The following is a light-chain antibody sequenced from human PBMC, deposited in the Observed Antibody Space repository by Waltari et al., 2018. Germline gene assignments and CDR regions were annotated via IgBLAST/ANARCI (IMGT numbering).Light chain of an antibody. CDR1: QGIDSY. CDR3: QQLNSYPLT. J-gene: IGKJ4*01. V-gene: IGKV1-9*01. Sequence: DIQLTQSPSFLSASVGDIVTITCRASQGIDSYLAWYRQKPGKAPKLLIYAAFTLESGVPSRFSGSGSGTEFTLTINSLQPEDSATYYCQQLNSYPLTFGGGTKVEIK. CDR2: AAF.